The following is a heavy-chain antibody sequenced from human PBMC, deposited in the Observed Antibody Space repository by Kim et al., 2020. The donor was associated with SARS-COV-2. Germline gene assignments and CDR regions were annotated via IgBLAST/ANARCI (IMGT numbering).Heavy chain of an antibody. CDR2: ISSSSSTI. CDR3: AREEGITMIVVVITSSFAM. D-gene: IGHD3-22*01. J-gene: IGHJ3*02. V-gene: IGHV3-48*03. CDR1: GFTFSSYE. Sequence: GGSLRLSCAASGFTFSSYEMNWVRQAPGKGLEWVSYISSSSSTIFYADSVKGRFTISRDNAKNSLFLQMNSLRAEDTAVYYCAREEGITMIVVVITSSFAMGSQGTMVT.